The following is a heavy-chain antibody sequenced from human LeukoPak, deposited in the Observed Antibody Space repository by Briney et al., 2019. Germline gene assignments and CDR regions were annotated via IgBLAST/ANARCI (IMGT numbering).Heavy chain of an antibody. V-gene: IGHV3-7*01. D-gene: IGHD4-23*01. Sequence: GGSLRLSCAASAFTFSNYWMSWVRQAPGKGLEWVANIKEDGSEINYVDSVKGRFTISRDNAKNALCLQMNSLRADDTAVYYCARDRGYSTFDYWGQGTLVTVSS. CDR2: IKEDGSEI. CDR3: ARDRGYSTFDY. J-gene: IGHJ4*02. CDR1: AFTFSNYW.